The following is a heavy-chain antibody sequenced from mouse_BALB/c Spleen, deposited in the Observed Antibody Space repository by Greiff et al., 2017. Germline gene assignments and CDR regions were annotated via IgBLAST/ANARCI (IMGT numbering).Heavy chain of an antibody. Sequence: EVKLMESGGGLVKPGGSLKLSCAASGFTFSSYAMSWVRQTPEKRLEWVASISSGGSTYYPDSVKGRFTISRDNARNILYLQMSSLRSEDTAMYYCARVNDYGYAMDYWGQGTSVTVSS. CDR3: ARVNDYGYAMDY. J-gene: IGHJ4*01. CDR1: GFTFSSYA. CDR2: ISSGGST. V-gene: IGHV5-6-5*01. D-gene: IGHD2-4*01.